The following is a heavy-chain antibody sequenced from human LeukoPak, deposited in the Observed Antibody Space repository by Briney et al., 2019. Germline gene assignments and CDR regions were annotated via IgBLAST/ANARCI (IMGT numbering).Heavy chain of an antibody. V-gene: IGHV3-15*01. Sequence: GGSLRLSCAASGFTFSNAWMSWVRQAPGKGLEWVGRIKSKTDGGTTDYAAPVKGRFTISRDDSKNTLYLQMNSLKTEDTAVYYCTTGGGRYYDFWSGYYSKGNFDYWGQGTLVIVSS. D-gene: IGHD3-3*01. J-gene: IGHJ4*02. CDR3: TTGGGRYYDFWSGYYSKGNFDY. CDR1: GFTFSNAW. CDR2: IKSKTDGGTT.